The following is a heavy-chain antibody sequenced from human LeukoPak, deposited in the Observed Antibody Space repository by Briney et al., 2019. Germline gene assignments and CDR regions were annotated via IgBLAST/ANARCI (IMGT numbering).Heavy chain of an antibody. Sequence: GGSLRLSCAASGFTFSSYAMTWVRQIPGKGLEWVSTISESGGGSYSGGGTYYGDSVKSRFIISKDGSTKTLFLQMDRLRADDTGIYYCAKGKVNHLGALDYWGQGALVTVSS. CDR3: AKGKVNHLGALDY. CDR2: ISESGGGSYSGGGT. CDR1: GFTFSSYA. V-gene: IGHV3-23*01. D-gene: IGHD1-26*01. J-gene: IGHJ4*02.